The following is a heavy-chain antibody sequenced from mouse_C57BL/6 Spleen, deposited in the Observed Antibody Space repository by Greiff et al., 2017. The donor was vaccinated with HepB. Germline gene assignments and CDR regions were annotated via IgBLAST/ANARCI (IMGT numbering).Heavy chain of an antibody. Sequence: EVKLVESGGGLVKPGGSLKLSCAASGFTFSSYAMSWVRQTPEKRLEWVATISHGGSYTYYPDKLKGRFTISRDNAKNSLYLQLSHLKSEDTAMYYCARSDYSKGFDYWGQGTTLTVSS. CDR1: GFTFSSYA. J-gene: IGHJ2*01. D-gene: IGHD2-5*01. CDR2: ISHGGSYT. CDR3: ARSDYSKGFDY. V-gene: IGHV5-4*03.